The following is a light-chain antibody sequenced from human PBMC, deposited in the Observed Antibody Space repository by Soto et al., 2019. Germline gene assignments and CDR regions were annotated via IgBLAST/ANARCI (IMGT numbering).Light chain of an antibody. Sequence: PGERATVSCRASQSVYNNYLAWYQHKPGQAPRLLIYAASSRATGIPDRFSGSGSGTDFTLTISRLEPEDFAVYYCQPYGTSSWTFGQGTKVDIK. V-gene: IGKV3-20*01. CDR2: AAS. CDR3: QPYGTSSWT. CDR1: QSVYNNY. J-gene: IGKJ1*01.